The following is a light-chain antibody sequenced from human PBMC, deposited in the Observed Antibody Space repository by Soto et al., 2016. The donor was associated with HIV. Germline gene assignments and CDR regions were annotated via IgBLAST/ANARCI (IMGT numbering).Light chain of an antibody. J-gene: IGKJ4*01. CDR2: EAS. V-gene: IGKV1-NL1*01. Sequence: DIQMTQSPSSLSASVGDRVTISCRASQGISNSIAWYRQTPGKAPQLLLFEASRLLSGVPSRFSGSGSGADYTLTISSLQPEDFTTYYCQQYQSTLLTFGGGPRWRSN. CDR3: QQYQSTLLT. CDR1: QGISNS.